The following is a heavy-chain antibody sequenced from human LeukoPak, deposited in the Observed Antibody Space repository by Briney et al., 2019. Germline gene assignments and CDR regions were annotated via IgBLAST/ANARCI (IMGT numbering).Heavy chain of an antibody. D-gene: IGHD3-10*01. Sequence: PGGSLRLSCAASGFTFSSYSMNWVRQAPGKGLEWVSSISSSSSYIYYADPVKGRFTISRDNAKNSLYLQMNSLRAEDTAVYYCARAGGFGELSPNWFDPWGQGTLVTVSS. V-gene: IGHV3-21*01. CDR2: ISSSSSYI. J-gene: IGHJ5*02. CDR3: ARAGGFGELSPNWFDP. CDR1: GFTFSSYS.